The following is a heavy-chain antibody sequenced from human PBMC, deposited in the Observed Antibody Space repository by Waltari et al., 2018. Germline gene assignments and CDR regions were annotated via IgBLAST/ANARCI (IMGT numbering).Heavy chain of an antibody. CDR3: ARETNYYDSSGYRF. CDR2: IYTSGST. Sequence: QVQLQESGPGLVKPSQTLSLTCTVHGGSISRGSYYWSWIRQPAGKGLEWIGRIYTSGSTNYNPSLKSRVTISVDTSKNQFSLKLSSVTAADTAVYYCARETNYYDSSGYRFWGQGTLVTVSS. CDR1: GGSISRGSYY. D-gene: IGHD3-22*01. V-gene: IGHV4-61*02. J-gene: IGHJ4*02.